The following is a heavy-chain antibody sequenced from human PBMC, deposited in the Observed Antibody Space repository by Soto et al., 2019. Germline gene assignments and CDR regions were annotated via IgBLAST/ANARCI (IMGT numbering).Heavy chain of an antibody. J-gene: IGHJ6*03. V-gene: IGHV3-9*01. CDR1: GFTFDDYA. D-gene: IGHD2-15*01. Sequence: ESGGGLVQPGRSLRLSCAASGFTFDDYAMHWVRQAPGKGLEWVSGISWNSGSIGYADSVKGRFTISRDNAKNSLYLQMNSLRAEDTALYYCAKDMGGRGSCFHAFCYYYMDVWGKGTTVTVSS. CDR3: AKDMGGRGSCFHAFCYYYMDV. CDR2: ISWNSGSI.